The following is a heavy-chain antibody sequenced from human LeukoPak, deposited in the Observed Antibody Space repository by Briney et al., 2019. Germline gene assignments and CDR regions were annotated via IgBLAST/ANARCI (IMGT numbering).Heavy chain of an antibody. D-gene: IGHD3-22*01. J-gene: IGHJ4*02. CDR1: GGTFSSYT. Sequence: SVKVSCKASGGTFSSYTISWVRQAPGQGLEWMGGIIPIFGTANYAQKFQGRVTITTDESTSTAYMELSSLRSEDTAVYYCAREPYYDSSGYLPNWGQGTLVTVSS. CDR3: AREPYYDSSGYLPN. CDR2: IIPIFGTA. V-gene: IGHV1-69*05.